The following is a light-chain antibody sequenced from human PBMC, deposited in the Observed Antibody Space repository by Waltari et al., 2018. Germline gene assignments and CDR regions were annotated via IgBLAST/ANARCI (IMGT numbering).Light chain of an antibody. V-gene: IGKV2-28*01. CDR3: MQPLETPWT. Sequence: ETVLTKSPLPLPVIPGAPAYSSCTSSRSLLNSNGYTYLDRYVQKPGQSPHLLIYSGSNRASGVPDRFTGSGSGTDFTLKISRVEAEDVGVYYCMQPLETPWTFGQGTKVEMK. J-gene: IGKJ1*01. CDR2: SGS. CDR1: RSLLNSNGYTY.